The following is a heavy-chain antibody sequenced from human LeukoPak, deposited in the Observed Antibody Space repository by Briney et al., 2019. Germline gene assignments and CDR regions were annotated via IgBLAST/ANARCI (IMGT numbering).Heavy chain of an antibody. CDR2: IAYDGSNK. D-gene: IGHD5-12*01. CDR1: GFTFRTYG. V-gene: IGHV3-30*18. J-gene: IGHJ4*02. CDR3: AKAPFGGYDWVDY. Sequence: GRSLRLSCAASGFTFRTYGMHWVRQAPGKGLEWVAVIAYDGSNKYYADSARGRFTISRDNSKNTLYLQMSSLRPEDTAVYYCAKAPFGGYDWVDYWGRGTLVTVSS.